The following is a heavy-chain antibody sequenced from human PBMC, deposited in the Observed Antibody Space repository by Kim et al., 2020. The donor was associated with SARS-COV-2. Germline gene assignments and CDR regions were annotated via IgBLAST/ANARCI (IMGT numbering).Heavy chain of an antibody. CDR3: ARDGLIPGTTRGYYGMDV. Sequence: GGSLRLFCAASGFTFSSYEMNWVRQAPGKGLEWVSKISSSGRTIYYADSVKGRFTISRDNAKNSLYLQMNSLRAEDTAVYYCARDGLIPGTTRGYYGMDVWGQGTTVTVSS. CDR1: GFTFSSYE. V-gene: IGHV3-48*03. D-gene: IGHD1-7*01. CDR2: ISSSGRTI. J-gene: IGHJ6*02.